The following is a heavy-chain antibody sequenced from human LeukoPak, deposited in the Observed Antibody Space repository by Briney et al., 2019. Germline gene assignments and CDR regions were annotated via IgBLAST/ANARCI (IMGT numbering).Heavy chain of an antibody. CDR1: GYTLTSHY. J-gene: IGHJ4*02. V-gene: IGHV1-46*01. CDR3: ARDHPYYDSSGYMPN. D-gene: IGHD3-22*01. Sequence: ASVKVSCKASGYTLTSHYMHWVRQAAGQGLEWMGRINPSGGSASYAQKFQGRVTMTTDTSTSTAYMELRSLRSDDTAVYYCARDHPYYDSSGYMPNWGQGTLVTVSS. CDR2: INPSGGSA.